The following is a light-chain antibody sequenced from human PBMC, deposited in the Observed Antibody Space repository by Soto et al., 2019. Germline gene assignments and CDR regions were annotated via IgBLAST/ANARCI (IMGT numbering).Light chain of an antibody. CDR3: ASYAGSDSYS. Sequence: QSALTQPPSASGSPGQSVTISCTGATSDVGAYDYVSWYQQHPGKVPKLMIYEVSKRPSGVPDRFSGSKSGNTASLTVFGLQAEDEADYYCASYAGSDSYSFGTGTKVTVL. V-gene: IGLV2-8*01. CDR2: EVS. J-gene: IGLJ1*01. CDR1: TSDVGAYDY.